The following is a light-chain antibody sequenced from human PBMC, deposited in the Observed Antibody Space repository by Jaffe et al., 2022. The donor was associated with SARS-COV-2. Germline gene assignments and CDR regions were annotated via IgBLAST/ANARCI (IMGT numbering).Light chain of an antibody. J-gene: IGLJ1*01. CDR2: SNN. CDR1: SSNIGGRNS. CDR3: AAWDDSLSGFYV. V-gene: IGLV1-44*01. Sequence: QSVLTQQPSASGTPGQRVTISCSGSSSNIGGRNSVNWYQQLPGAAPRLLIYSNNQRPSGVPDRFSGSKSGTSASLAISGLQSEDEADYYCAAWDDSLSGFYVFGTGTTVTVL.